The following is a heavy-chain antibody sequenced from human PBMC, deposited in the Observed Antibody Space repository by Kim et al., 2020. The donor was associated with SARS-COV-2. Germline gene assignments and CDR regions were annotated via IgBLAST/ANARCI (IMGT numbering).Heavy chain of an antibody. CDR1: GFSLSTSGMC. CDR3: ARIPYYYGSGRPHYYYYYGMDV. V-gene: IGHV2-70*01. Sequence: SGPTLVKPTQTLTLTCTFSGFSLSTSGMCVSWIRQPPGKALEWLALIDWDDDKYYSTSLKTRLTISKDTSKNQVVLTMTNMDPVDTATYYCARIPYYYGSGRPHYYYYYGMDVWGQGTTVTVSS. J-gene: IGHJ6*02. CDR2: IDWDDDK. D-gene: IGHD3-10*01.